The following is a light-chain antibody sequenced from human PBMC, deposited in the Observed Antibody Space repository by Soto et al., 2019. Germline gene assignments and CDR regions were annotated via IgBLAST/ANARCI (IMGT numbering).Light chain of an antibody. CDR3: LSFTTTXTHV. CDR1: SSDIGAYYY. CDR2: EVN. J-gene: IGLJ1*01. V-gene: IGLV2-14*01. Sequence: QSSLTQPASLSGSPVQSITISCTGTSSDIGAYYYFSWFQQHPGKAPKIMISEVNNRPSGVYNRFSGSKSGNTAYLTISGLQVEDEAEYFCLSFTTTXTHVLGTRTKVXV.